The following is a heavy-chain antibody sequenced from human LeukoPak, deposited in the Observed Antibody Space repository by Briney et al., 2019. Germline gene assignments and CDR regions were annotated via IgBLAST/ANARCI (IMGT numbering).Heavy chain of an antibody. V-gene: IGHV3-66*01. CDR1: GFTVSSNY. CDR2: IYSGGST. D-gene: IGHD3-9*01. Sequence: GGSLRLSCAASGFTVSSNYMSWVRQAPGKGLEWVSVIYSGGSTYYADSVKGRFTISRDNSKNTLYLQMNSLRAEDTAVYYCARLYYDILTGCYYDYWGQGTLVTVSS. CDR3: ARLYYDILTGCYYDY. J-gene: IGHJ4*02.